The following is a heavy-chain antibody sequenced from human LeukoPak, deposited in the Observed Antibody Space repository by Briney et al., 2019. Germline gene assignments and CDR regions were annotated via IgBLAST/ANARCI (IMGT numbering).Heavy chain of an antibody. CDR1: GFTFSNYL. J-gene: IGHJ3*02. D-gene: IGHD2-8*01. V-gene: IGHV3-74*01. Sequence: PGGSLRLSCAASGFTFSNYLMHWVRHAPGKGLVWVSRINSDESNTNSYADSVKGRFTISRDNAKNTLYLQMNRLRAEDTAVYFCGRGGNGIDIWGQGTTVIVSS. CDR2: INSDESNT. CDR3: GRGGNGIDI.